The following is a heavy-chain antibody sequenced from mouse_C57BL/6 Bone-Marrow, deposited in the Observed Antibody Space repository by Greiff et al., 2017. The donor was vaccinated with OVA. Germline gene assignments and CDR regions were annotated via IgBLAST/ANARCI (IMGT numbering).Heavy chain of an antibody. CDR1: GFTFSSYT. CDR2: ISGGGGNT. Sequence: DVMLVESGGGLVKPGGSLKLSCAASGFTFSSYTMSWVRQTPEKRLEWVATISGGGGNTYYPDSVKGRFTISRDNAKNTLYLQMSSLRSEDTALYYCARPYYYGSSSYYAMDYWGQGTSVTVSS. CDR3: ARPYYYGSSSYYAMDY. V-gene: IGHV5-9*01. D-gene: IGHD1-1*01. J-gene: IGHJ4*01.